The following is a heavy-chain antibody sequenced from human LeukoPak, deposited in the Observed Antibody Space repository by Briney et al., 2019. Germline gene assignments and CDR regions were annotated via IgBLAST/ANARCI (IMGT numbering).Heavy chain of an antibody. CDR1: GGSISSSSYY. Sequence: SETLSLTCTVSGGSISSSSYYWGWIRQPPGKGLEWIGSIYYSGSTYYNPSLKSRVTISVDTSKNQFSLKLSSVTAADTAVHYCAREHRERIQLWSFVYWGQGTLVTVSS. V-gene: IGHV4-39*02. J-gene: IGHJ4*02. CDR2: IYYSGST. D-gene: IGHD5-18*01. CDR3: AREHRERIQLWSFVY.